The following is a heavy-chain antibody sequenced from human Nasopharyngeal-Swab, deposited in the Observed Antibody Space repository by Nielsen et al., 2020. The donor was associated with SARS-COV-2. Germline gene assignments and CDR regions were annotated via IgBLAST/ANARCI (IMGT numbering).Heavy chain of an antibody. CDR2: ISGSAGAT. J-gene: IGHJ4*02. V-gene: IGHV3-23*01. CDR3: ARNPGAFFDY. D-gene: IGHD1-26*01. Sequence: VRQAPGKGLEWVSAISGSAGATYYADSVKGRFTISRDNSKNTLYLQMNSLRAEDTAVYYCARNPGAFFDYWGQGTLVTVSS.